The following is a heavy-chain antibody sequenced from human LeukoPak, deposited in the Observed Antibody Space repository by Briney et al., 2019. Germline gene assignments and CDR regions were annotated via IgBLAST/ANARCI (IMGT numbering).Heavy chain of an antibody. CDR2: ISGSGGST. Sequence: GGSLRLSCAASGFTFSSYAMSWDRQAPGKGLEWVSAISGSGGSTYYADSVKGRFTISRDNSKNTLYLQMNSLRAEDTAVYYCAKGFHLRGGSYPSADYYFDYWGQGTLVTVSS. CDR3: AKGFHLRGGSYPSADYYFDY. CDR1: GFTFSSYA. V-gene: IGHV3-23*01. J-gene: IGHJ4*02. D-gene: IGHD1-26*01.